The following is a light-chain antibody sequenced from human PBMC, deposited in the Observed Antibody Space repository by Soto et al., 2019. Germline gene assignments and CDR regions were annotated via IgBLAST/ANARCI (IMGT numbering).Light chain of an antibody. CDR1: QSVNTN. Sequence: EIVMTQSPGTLSVSPGERVTLSCRASQSVNTNLAWYQQKPGQAPRLLIYDVSTRATGIPARFSGSGSGTEFTLTISSLQSEDSAGYYCQQHSNWPLTFGGGTKVELK. J-gene: IGKJ4*01. CDR3: QQHSNWPLT. V-gene: IGKV3-15*01. CDR2: DVS.